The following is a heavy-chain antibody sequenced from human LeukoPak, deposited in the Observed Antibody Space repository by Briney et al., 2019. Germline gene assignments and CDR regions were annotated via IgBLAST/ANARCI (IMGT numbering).Heavy chain of an antibody. CDR1: GFTFDDYA. D-gene: IGHD2-2*02. Sequence: GRSLRLSCAASGFTFDDYAMHWVRQAPGKGLEWVSGISWNSGAIGYADSVKGRFTISRDNAKNSLYLQMNSLRAEDTAWYYCAKGLSKSSSASYYTDWGQGTLVTVSS. V-gene: IGHV3-9*01. J-gene: IGHJ4*02. CDR3: AKGLSKSSSASYYTD. CDR2: ISWNSGAI.